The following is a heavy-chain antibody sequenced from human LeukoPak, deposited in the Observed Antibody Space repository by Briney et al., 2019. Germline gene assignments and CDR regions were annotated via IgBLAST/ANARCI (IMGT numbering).Heavy chain of an antibody. J-gene: IGHJ3*02. Sequence: GGSLTLSCAASGFTFSSYSMNWVRQAPGKGLEWVSYISSSSSTIYYADSVKGRFTISRDNAKNSLYLQMNSLRDEDTAVYYCAREEDNGDYAAFDIWGQETMVTVSS. V-gene: IGHV3-48*02. CDR1: GFTFSSYS. CDR2: ISSSSSTI. CDR3: AREEDNGDYAAFDI. D-gene: IGHD4-17*01.